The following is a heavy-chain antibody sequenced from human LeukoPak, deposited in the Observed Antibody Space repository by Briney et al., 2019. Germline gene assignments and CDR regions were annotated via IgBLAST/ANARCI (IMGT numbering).Heavy chain of an antibody. J-gene: IGHJ4*02. CDR3: ARDLGSRLVGATGC. CDR1: GYTFTSYE. Sequence: GASVKVSCKASGYTFTSYEINWVRQATGHGLEWMGWMNPNSGDTAYAQKFQGRITMTRSTSITTAYMELSGLRSDDTAVYYCARDLGSRLVGATGCWGQGTLVTVSS. D-gene: IGHD1-26*01. CDR2: MNPNSGDT. V-gene: IGHV1-8*01.